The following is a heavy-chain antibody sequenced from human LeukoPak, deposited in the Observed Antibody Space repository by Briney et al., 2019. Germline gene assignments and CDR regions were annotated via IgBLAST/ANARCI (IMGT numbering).Heavy chain of an antibody. CDR2: ISSSSSTI. D-gene: IGHD3-10*01. J-gene: IGHJ4*02. Sequence: GGSLRLSCAASGFTFSSYAMSWVRQAPGKGLEWVSAISSSSSTIYYADSVKGRFTISRDNAKNSLYLQMNSLRAEDTAVYYCARGPYGSGSQSSGYWGQGTLVTVSS. V-gene: IGHV3-48*01. CDR3: ARGPYGSGSQSSGY. CDR1: GFTFSSYA.